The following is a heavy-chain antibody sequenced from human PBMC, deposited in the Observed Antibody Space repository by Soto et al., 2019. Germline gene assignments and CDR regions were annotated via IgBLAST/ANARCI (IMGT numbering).Heavy chain of an antibody. CDR2: IHYSGST. V-gene: IGHV4-39*01. J-gene: IGHJ3*02. D-gene: IGHD2-21*01. Sequence: QLQLQESGPGLVKPSETLSLTCTVSGGSISSSSYYWGWIRQPPGKGLEWIGSIHYSGSTYYNPSLKSRVTISVETSKNQCSLRLGSVTAADTAVYYCARRRRHIVVVMAIQEAFDIWGQGTMVTVSS. CDR1: GGSISSSSYY. CDR3: ARRRRHIVVVMAIQEAFDI.